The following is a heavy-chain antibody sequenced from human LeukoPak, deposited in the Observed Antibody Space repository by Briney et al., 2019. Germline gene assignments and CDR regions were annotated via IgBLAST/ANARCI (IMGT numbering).Heavy chain of an antibody. Sequence: SETLSLTCTVSGGSISSGSYYWGWIRQPPGKGLEWIGSIYCSGSTYYNPSLKSRVTISVDRSKSQFSLKLSSVTVADTAVYYCARGPYYYMDVWGKGTTVTVSS. V-gene: IGHV4-39*07. J-gene: IGHJ6*03. CDR1: GGSISSGSYY. CDR2: IYCSGST. CDR3: ARGPYYYMDV.